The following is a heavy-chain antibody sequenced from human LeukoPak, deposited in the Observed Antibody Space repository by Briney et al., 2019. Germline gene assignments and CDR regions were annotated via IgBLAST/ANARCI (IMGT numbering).Heavy chain of an antibody. V-gene: IGHV1-24*01. D-gene: IGHD3-10*01. CDR1: GYTLTELS. CDR3: ATLMVRGVTDAFDI. Sequence: ASVKVSCKVSGYTLTELSMHWVRQSPGKGLEWMGGFDPEDGETSYAQKFQGRVTMTEDTSTDTAYMELSSLRSEDTAVYYCATLMVRGVTDAFDIWGQGTMVTVSS. J-gene: IGHJ3*02. CDR2: FDPEDGET.